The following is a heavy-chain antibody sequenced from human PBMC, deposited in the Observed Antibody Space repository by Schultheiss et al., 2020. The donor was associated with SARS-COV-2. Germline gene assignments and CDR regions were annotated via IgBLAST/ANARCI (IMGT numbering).Heavy chain of an antibody. CDR2: IRSKANSYAT. Sequence: GGSLRLSCTVSGGSISSGGYYWNWIRQPPGKGLEWIGRIRSKANSYATAYAASVKGRFTISRDDSKNTAYLQMNSLRAEDTAVYYCASLVSGYWYFDLWGRGTLVTVSS. CDR3: ASLVSGYWYFDL. CDR1: GGSISSGG. V-gene: IGHV3-73*01. D-gene: IGHD2-8*01. J-gene: IGHJ2*01.